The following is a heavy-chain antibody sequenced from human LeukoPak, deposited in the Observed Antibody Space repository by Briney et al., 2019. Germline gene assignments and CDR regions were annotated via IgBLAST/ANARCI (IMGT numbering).Heavy chain of an antibody. CDR3: AKGGIVVAVDY. J-gene: IGHJ4*02. CDR2: ISATGGST. CDR1: GFIVSGDF. Sequence: GGSLRLSCAASGFIVSGDFMSWVRQAPGKGLEWVSGISATGGSTNYADSVKGRFTISRDNSKNTLYLQMNSLRAEDTAVYYCAKGGIVVAVDYWGQGTLVTVSS. V-gene: IGHV3-23*01. D-gene: IGHD6-19*01.